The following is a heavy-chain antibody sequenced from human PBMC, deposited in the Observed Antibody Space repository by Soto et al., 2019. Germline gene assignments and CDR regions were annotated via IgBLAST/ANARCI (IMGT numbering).Heavy chain of an antibody. CDR3: SGCSGGACHQNYGMDV. CDR2: ISPSTSHI. D-gene: IGHD2-15*01. J-gene: IGHJ6*02. Sequence: EVHLVESGGGLVKPGGSLRLSCAVSGFTFSSCTMNWVRQAPGKGLEWVSSISPSTSHIYYADSVKGRFTISRDNAKNSLFLQMNSLRAGDTAVYYCSGCSGGACHQNYGMDVWGQGTTVTVS. V-gene: IGHV3-21*01. CDR1: GFTFSSCT.